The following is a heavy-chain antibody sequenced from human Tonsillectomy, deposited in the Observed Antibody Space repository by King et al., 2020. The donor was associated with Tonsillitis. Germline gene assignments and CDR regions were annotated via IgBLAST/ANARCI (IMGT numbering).Heavy chain of an antibody. CDR3: ARGGGGASKDAFDI. D-gene: IGHD3-16*01. J-gene: IGHJ3*02. V-gene: IGHV3-21*01. CDR1: GLSFSTHS. Sequence: VQLVESGGGLVKPGGSLRLSCAASGLSFSTHSINWVRQAPGKGLEWVSCISSSSTFLYYADSVRGRFTISRDNAKKSLYLQMNSLRPEDTAVYYCARGGGGASKDAFDIWGQGTIVTVSS. CDR2: ISSSSTFL.